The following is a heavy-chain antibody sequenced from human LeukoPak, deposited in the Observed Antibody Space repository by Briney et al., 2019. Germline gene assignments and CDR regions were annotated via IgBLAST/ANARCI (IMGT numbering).Heavy chain of an antibody. Sequence: GGSLRLSCAASGFTFSSYSMNWVRQAPGKGLEWVSSISSSSSYIYYADSVKGRFTISRDNAKNSLYLQMNSLRAEDTAVYYCARDERIGSWRVSYFNYWGQGTLVTVSS. D-gene: IGHD6-13*01. CDR1: GFTFSSYS. J-gene: IGHJ4*02. CDR2: ISSSSSYI. V-gene: IGHV3-21*01. CDR3: ARDERIGSWRVSYFNY.